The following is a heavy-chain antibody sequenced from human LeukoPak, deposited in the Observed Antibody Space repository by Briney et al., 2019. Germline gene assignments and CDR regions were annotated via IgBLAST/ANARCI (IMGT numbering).Heavy chain of an antibody. CDR1: GFTFSSYG. CDR2: IWYGGSNK. Sequence: GGSLRLSCAASGFTFSSYGMHWVRQAPGKGPEWVAVIWYGGSNKYYADSVKGRFTISRDNSKNTLYLQMNSLRAEDTAVYYCAKGPGIAAANDAFDIWGQGTMVTVSS. V-gene: IGHV3-30*02. CDR3: AKGPGIAAANDAFDI. J-gene: IGHJ3*02. D-gene: IGHD6-13*01.